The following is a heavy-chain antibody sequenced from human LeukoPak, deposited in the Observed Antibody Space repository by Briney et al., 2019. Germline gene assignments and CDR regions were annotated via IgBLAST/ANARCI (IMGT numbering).Heavy chain of an antibody. D-gene: IGHD6-19*01. J-gene: IGHJ4*02. CDR1: GFRFSSYW. Sequence: GGSLRLSCAASGFRFSSYWMTWVRQAPGKGLEWVANIKQDGSERNYVDSVKGRFTISRDNAKNSLYLQMNTLTDEDTAVYYCATGAGCGYWGQGTLVTVSS. CDR3: ATGAGCGY. V-gene: IGHV3-7*03. CDR2: IKQDGSER.